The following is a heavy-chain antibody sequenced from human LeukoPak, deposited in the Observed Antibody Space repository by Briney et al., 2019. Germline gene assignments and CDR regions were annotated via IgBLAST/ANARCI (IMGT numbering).Heavy chain of an antibody. Sequence: SETLSLTCAVYGGSFSGYYWSWIRQPPGKGLEWIGEINHSGSTNYNPSLKSRVTISVDTSKDQFSLKLSSVTAADTAVYYCAKEVVGPWGQGTLVTVSS. CDR2: INHSGST. D-gene: IGHD1-26*01. CDR3: AKEVVGP. J-gene: IGHJ5*02. V-gene: IGHV4-34*01. CDR1: GGSFSGYY.